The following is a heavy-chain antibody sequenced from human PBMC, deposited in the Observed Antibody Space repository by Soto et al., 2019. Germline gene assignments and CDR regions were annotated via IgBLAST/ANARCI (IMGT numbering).Heavy chain of an antibody. CDR2: IYYSGRT. Sequence: QLQLQESGPGLVKPSETLSLTCTVSGGSISSTSYYWGWIRQPPGKGLEWIGSIYYSGRTYYNPSLKSRVTISVDKSKNQFSLKLSSVTAADTAVYYCARHYGDYVSYYYYYGMDVWGQGTTVTVSS. J-gene: IGHJ6*02. CDR3: ARHYGDYVSYYYYYGMDV. D-gene: IGHD4-17*01. CDR1: GGSISSTSYY. V-gene: IGHV4-39*01.